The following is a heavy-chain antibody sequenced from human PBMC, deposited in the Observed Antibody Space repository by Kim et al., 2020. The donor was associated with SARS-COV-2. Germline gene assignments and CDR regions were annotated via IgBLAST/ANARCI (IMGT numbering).Heavy chain of an antibody. D-gene: IGHD3-10*01. J-gene: IGHJ4*02. CDR2: ISSSSSYI. CDR1: GFTFSSYS. Sequence: GGSLRLSCAASGFTFSSYSMNWVRQAPGKGLEWVSSISSSSSYIYYADSVKGRFTISRDNAKNSLYLQMNSLRAEDTAVYYCARSAHRGVIGWRYFDYWGQGTLVTVSS. CDR3: ARSAHRGVIGWRYFDY. V-gene: IGHV3-21*01.